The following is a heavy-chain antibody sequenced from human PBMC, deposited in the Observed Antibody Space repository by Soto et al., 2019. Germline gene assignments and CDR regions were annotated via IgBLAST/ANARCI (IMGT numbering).Heavy chain of an antibody. CDR2: ISGSGGST. D-gene: IGHD3-10*01. CDR3: AKDRGRYGSGSSDH. CDR1: GFSFSSYA. V-gene: IGHV3-23*01. J-gene: IGHJ4*02. Sequence: GGSLRISCAASGFSFSSYAMNWVRQAPGKGLEWVSGISGSGGSTYHADSVKGRFTISRDNSKNTLYVQMNGLRAEDTAVYYCAKDRGRYGSGSSDHWGQGTLVTVSS.